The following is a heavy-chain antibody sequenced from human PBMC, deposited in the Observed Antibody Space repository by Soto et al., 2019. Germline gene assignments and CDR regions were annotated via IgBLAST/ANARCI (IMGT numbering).Heavy chain of an antibody. D-gene: IGHD3-9*01. CDR2: IVVGSGNT. Sequence: SVKVSCKASGFTFTTSAVQWVRQARGQRLEWIGWIVVGSGNTNNAQKFQERVTITRDKSTSTAYMELSSLRSEDTAIYYCAAGKTVLLYFDDYYVVDVWGQGTTVTVSS. V-gene: IGHV1-58*01. CDR3: AAGKTVLLYFDDYYVVDV. CDR1: GFTFTTSA. J-gene: IGHJ6*02.